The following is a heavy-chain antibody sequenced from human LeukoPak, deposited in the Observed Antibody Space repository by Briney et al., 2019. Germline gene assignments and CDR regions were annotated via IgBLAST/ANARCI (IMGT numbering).Heavy chain of an antibody. V-gene: IGHV1-46*01. CDR1: GYSFTSNY. CDR3: ARDQEAFDY. J-gene: IGHJ4*02. Sequence: SVKVSCKASGYSFTSNYIHWVRQAPGQGLEWMGMIYPRDGSTSYAQKFQGRVTVTRDTSTSTVHMELSGLRSEDTAVYYCARDQEAFDYWGQGTLVTVSS. CDR2: IYPRDGST.